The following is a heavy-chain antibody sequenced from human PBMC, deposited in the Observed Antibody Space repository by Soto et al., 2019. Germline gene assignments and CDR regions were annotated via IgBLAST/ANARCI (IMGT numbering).Heavy chain of an antibody. D-gene: IGHD2-21*02. CDR2: INHSGSP. J-gene: IGHJ4*02. V-gene: IGHV4-34*01. CDR3: ARGPKHVVVVAAFRTFDD. Sequence: SETLSLTCVVYGGSFSSHSWSWIRQAPGKGLEWIGEINHSGSPNYNPSLKSRVNISADTSKNEFSLKLSSVTAADTAVYYCARGPKHVVVVAAFRTFDDWGQGSLVTVSS. CDR1: GGSFSSHS.